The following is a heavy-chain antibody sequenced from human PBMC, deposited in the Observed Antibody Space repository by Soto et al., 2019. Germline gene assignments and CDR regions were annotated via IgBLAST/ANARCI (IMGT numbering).Heavy chain of an antibody. J-gene: IGHJ3*02. D-gene: IGHD3-22*01. CDR1: GFTFSDYY. V-gene: IGHV3-11*01. CDR3: ATSSHNYYDPHAFDI. Sequence: GGSLRLSCAASGFTFSDYYMNWIRQAPGKGREWVSDISSSSTNIFYADSVKGRFTISRDNAKNSLYLQMNSLRAEDTAVYYCATSSHNYYDPHAFDIWGQGTMVTVSS. CDR2: ISSSSTNI.